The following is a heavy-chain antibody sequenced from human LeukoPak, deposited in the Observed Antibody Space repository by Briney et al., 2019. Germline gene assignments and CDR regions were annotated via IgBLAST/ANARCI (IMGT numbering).Heavy chain of an antibody. D-gene: IGHD6-25*01. Sequence: GGSLRLSCAASGFTFSSYEMNWVRQAPGKGLEWVSYITGTGSRIYYADSVKGRSTISRDNAKSSLYLQMNSLRAEDTAVYYCARDSAFDYWGQGTLVTVSS. CDR1: GFTFSSYE. V-gene: IGHV3-48*03. CDR3: ARDSAFDY. CDR2: ITGTGSRI. J-gene: IGHJ4*02.